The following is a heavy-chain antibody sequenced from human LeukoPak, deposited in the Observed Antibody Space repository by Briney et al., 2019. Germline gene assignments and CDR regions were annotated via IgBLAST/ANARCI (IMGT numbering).Heavy chain of an antibody. Sequence: GGSLRLSCAASGFTFSDYWMSWVRQAPGKGLEWVGFIRSKAYGGTTEYAASVKGRFTISRDDSKSIAYLQMNSLKTEDTAVYYCTREPDYGDSPYYYGMDVWGQGTTVTVSS. D-gene: IGHD4-17*01. J-gene: IGHJ6*02. CDR1: GFTFSDYW. CDR2: IRSKAYGGTT. V-gene: IGHV3-49*04. CDR3: TREPDYGDSPYYYGMDV.